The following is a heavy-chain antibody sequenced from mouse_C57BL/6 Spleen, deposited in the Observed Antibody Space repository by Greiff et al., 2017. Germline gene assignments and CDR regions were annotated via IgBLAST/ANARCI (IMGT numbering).Heavy chain of an antibody. D-gene: IGHD1-1*01. J-gene: IGHJ2*01. Sequence: QVQLQQPGAELVRPGTSVKLSCKASGYTFTSYWMHWVKQRPGQGLEWIGVIDPSDSYTNYNQKFKGKATLTVDTSSSTAYMQLSSLTSEDSAVYYCARAVGFDYWGQGTTLTVSS. CDR2: IDPSDSYT. CDR1: GYTFTSYW. V-gene: IGHV1-59*01. CDR3: ARAVGFDY.